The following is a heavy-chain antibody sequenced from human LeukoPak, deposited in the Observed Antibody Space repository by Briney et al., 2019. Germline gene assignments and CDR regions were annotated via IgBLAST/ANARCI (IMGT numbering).Heavy chain of an antibody. CDR3: ARESLTGSVLSYFDY. Sequence: PVRSLRLSCAASGFTFSSYAMHWVRQAPGQGLEWVAFRSYDGSNKYYADSVKGRVTISRDNSKNTLYLQMNSLRAEDTAMYYCARESLTGSVLSYFDYSGQGTLVTVSS. CDR2: RSYDGSNK. CDR1: GFTFSSYA. D-gene: IGHD3-9*01. J-gene: IGHJ4*02. V-gene: IGHV3-30*04.